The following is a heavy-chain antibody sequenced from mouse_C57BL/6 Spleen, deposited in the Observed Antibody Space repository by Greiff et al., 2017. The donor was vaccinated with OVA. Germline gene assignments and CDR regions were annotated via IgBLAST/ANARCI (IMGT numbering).Heavy chain of an antibody. D-gene: IGHD1-1*01. V-gene: IGHV1-55*01. CDR3: ARITTVVAPYFDY. J-gene: IGHJ2*01. CDR1: GYTFTSYW. CDR2: IYPGSGST. Sequence: QVHVKQPGAELVKPGASVKMSCKASGYTFTSYWITWVKQRPGQGLEWIGDIYPGSGSTNYNEKFKSKATLTVDTSSSTAYMQLSSLTSEDSAVYYCARITTVVAPYFDYWGQGTTLTVSS.